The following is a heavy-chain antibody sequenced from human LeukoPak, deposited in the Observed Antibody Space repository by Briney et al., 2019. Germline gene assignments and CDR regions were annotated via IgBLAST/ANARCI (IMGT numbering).Heavy chain of an antibody. CDR1: SGSISAYS. Sequence: PSETLSLTCTVSSGSISAYSWSWIRQPAGNGLEWIGRIYTSGSTNYNPSLKSRVTMSADRSKNQFSLKLSSVTAADTAVYYCVRWGGTAFDYWGQGTLVTVSS. V-gene: IGHV4-4*07. D-gene: IGHD3-16*01. CDR3: VRWGGTAFDY. J-gene: IGHJ4*02. CDR2: IYTSGST.